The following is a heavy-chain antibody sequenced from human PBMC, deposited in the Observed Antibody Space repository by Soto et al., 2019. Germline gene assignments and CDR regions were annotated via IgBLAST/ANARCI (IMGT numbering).Heavy chain of an antibody. CDR3: AKDYAIVCSGGSCQRGAFDI. CDR1: GFTFSSYA. V-gene: IGHV3-23*01. Sequence: HPGGSLRLSCAASGFTFSSYAMSWVRQAPGKGLEWVSAISGSGGSTYYADSVKGRFTISRDNSKNTLYLQMNSLRAEDTAVYYCAKDYAIVCSGGSCQRGAFDIWGQGTMVTVSS. J-gene: IGHJ3*02. D-gene: IGHD2-15*01. CDR2: ISGSGGST.